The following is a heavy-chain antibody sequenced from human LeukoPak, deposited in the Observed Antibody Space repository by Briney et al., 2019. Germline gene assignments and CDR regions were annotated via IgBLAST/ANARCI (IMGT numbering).Heavy chain of an antibody. Sequence: PGESLKISCKGSGYRFTNYWIGWVRQMPGKGLEWMGIIYPGDSDTRYSPSFQGQVTISADKSISTAYLQWSSLKASDTAMYYCAVTEYSGYDFVGGGVPSYFDYWGQGTLVTVSS. CDR3: AVTEYSGYDFVGGGVPSYFDY. D-gene: IGHD5-12*01. J-gene: IGHJ4*02. CDR2: IYPGDSDT. CDR1: GYRFTNYW. V-gene: IGHV5-51*01.